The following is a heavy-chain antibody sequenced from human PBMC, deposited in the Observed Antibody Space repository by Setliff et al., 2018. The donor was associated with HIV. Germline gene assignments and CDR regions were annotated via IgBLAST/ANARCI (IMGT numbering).Heavy chain of an antibody. V-gene: IGHV1-18*01. D-gene: IGHD2-8*01. CDR1: GYTFNSYG. Sequence: GASVKVSCKASGYTFNSYGISWVRQAPGQGLEWMGWISGYNGNTNYAQKVQGRVTMTTDTSTSTAYMELRSLRSDDTAVYYCARGYCSNGVCQSSDHWGQGTLVTVSS. CDR2: ISGYNGNT. CDR3: ARGYCSNGVCQSSDH. J-gene: IGHJ4*02.